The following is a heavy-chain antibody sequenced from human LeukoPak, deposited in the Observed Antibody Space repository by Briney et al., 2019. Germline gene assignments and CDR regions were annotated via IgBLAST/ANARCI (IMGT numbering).Heavy chain of an antibody. Sequence: SETLSLTCAVYGGSFSGYYWSWIRQPPGKGLEWIGEINHSGSTNYNPSLKSRVTISVDTSKNQFSLRLSSVTAADTAVYYCARSAVIVATNPYYYYGMDVWGQGTTVTVSS. CDR3: ARSAVIVATNPYYYYGMDV. V-gene: IGHV4-34*01. CDR2: INHSGST. D-gene: IGHD5-12*01. J-gene: IGHJ6*02. CDR1: GGSFSGYY.